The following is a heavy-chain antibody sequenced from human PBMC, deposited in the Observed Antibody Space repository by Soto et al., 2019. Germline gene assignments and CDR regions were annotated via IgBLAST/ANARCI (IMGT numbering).Heavy chain of an antibody. J-gene: IGHJ5*02. CDR2: MDTDGGGT. Sequence: EVQLVESGGGLVQPGGSLRVSCAASGFTLRSHRIHWVRQVPGKGLEWVSRMDTDGGGTSYADSVKGRFTISTDNAKNTVNLQMNGLRGEDTAVYYCATVFDLWGQGTLVTVSS. V-gene: IGHV3-74*01. CDR1: GFTLRSHR. CDR3: ATVFDL.